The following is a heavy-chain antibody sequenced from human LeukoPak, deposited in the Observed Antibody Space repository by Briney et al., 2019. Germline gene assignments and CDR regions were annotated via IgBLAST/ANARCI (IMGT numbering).Heavy chain of an antibody. V-gene: IGHV4-59*12. Sequence: SETLSLTCTVSGGSISSYYWSWIRQPPGKGLEWIGEINHSGNTDYDPSLKSRVTISVDTSKNQFPLKLSSVTAADTAVYYCAREAQNYYDSSGYNWGYWGQGTLVTVSS. D-gene: IGHD3-22*01. J-gene: IGHJ4*02. CDR1: GGSISSYY. CDR3: AREAQNYYDSSGYNWGY. CDR2: INHSGNT.